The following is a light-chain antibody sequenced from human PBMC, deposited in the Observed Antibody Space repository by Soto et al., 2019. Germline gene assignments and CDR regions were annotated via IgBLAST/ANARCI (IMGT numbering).Light chain of an antibody. J-gene: IGKJ1*01. CDR3: QQYLGT. Sequence: DIVMTQSPDSLAVSLGERATINCKSSQSVLYSSNNKNYLAWYQQKPGQPPKLLIYWASTRESGVPDRFSGSGSGTDFTLTISSLQAEDVAVYYCQQYLGTFGQGTKVEIK. V-gene: IGKV4-1*01. CDR1: QSVLYSSNNKNY. CDR2: WAS.